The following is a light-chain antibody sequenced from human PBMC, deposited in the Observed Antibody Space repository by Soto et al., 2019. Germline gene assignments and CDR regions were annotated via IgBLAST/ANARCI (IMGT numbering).Light chain of an antibody. CDR1: SSNIGTNY. J-gene: IGLJ1*01. CDR2: GND. V-gene: IGLV1-47*01. Sequence: QSVLTQSPSASGTPGQRVIISCSGSSSNIGTNYVYWYQQLPGTAPKVLIYGNDKRPSGVPNRFSGSKSGTSASLAISGLQGEDEADYYCSSYTISRSYVFGTGTKLTVL. CDR3: SSYTISRSYV.